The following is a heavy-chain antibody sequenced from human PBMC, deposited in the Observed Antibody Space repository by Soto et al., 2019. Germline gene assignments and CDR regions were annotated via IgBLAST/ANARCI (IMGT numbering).Heavy chain of an antibody. CDR2: IIPIFGTA. D-gene: IGHD2-2*01. CDR1: GGTFSSDA. J-gene: IGHJ5*02. Sequence: ASVKVSCKASGGTFSSDAISWVRQAPGQGLEWMGGIIPIFGTANYAQKFQGRVTITADKSTSTAYMELSSLRSEDTAVYYCARAVVVVPAARDFWFDPWGQGTLVTVSS. V-gene: IGHV1-69*06. CDR3: ARAVVVVPAARDFWFDP.